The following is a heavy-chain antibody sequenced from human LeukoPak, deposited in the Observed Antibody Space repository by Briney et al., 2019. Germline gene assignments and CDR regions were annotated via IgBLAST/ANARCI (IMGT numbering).Heavy chain of an antibody. CDR1: GFTFDDYG. Sequence: GGSPRLSCAASGFTFDDYGMSWVRQAPGKGLEWVSGINWNGGSTGYADSVKGRFTISRDNAKNSLYLQMNSLRAEDTALYYCARDGGDYYDSSGYYYYFDYWGQGTLVTVSS. D-gene: IGHD3-22*01. V-gene: IGHV3-20*04. CDR3: ARDGGDYYDSSGYYYYFDY. CDR2: INWNGGST. J-gene: IGHJ4*02.